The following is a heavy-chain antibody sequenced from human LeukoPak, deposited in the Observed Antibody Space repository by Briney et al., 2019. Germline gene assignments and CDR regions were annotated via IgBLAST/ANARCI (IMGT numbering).Heavy chain of an antibody. J-gene: IGHJ4*02. CDR2: IYPGDSDT. CDR1: GYSFTSYW. D-gene: IGHD6-19*01. V-gene: IGHV5-51*01. Sequence: GESLKISCKGSGYSFTSYWIGWVRQMPGKGLEWMGIIYPGDSDTRYSPSFQGQVTISADKSISTAYLQWSSLKASDTAMYYCARHSATWGVAVAGTFDYWGQGTLVTVSS. CDR3: ARHSATWGVAVAGTFDY.